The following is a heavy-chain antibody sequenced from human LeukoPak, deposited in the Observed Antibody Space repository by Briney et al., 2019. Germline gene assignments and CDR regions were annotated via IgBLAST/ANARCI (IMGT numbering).Heavy chain of an antibody. J-gene: IGHJ5*02. CDR3: ARDVPHNWFDT. CDR2: INSDGGSV. Sequence: HPGGSLRLSCAASGITFGNNWMHWVRQGPGKGLVWISRINSDGGSVIYADSVKGRFTVSRGNAKNTLYLQMNSLRAEDTAVYYCARDVPHNWFDTWGQGTLVTVSS. V-gene: IGHV3-74*01. CDR1: GITFGNNW.